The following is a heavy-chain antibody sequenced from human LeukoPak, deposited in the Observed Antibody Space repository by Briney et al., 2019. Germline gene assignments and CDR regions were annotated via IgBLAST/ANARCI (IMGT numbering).Heavy chain of an antibody. V-gene: IGHV4-59*08. J-gene: IGHJ4*02. CDR2: MYYIGST. CDR1: GASTTISY. D-gene: IGHD4-23*01. CDR3: ARRSISGNSWDYFDY. Sequence: PETLSLTCTVSGASTTISYSSWIRPPPGKGLEWIAFMYYIGSTNYNPSLKSRVTISVDTSKNQFSLKLRSVTAADTAVYYCARRSISGNSWDYFDYWGQGTLVTVSS.